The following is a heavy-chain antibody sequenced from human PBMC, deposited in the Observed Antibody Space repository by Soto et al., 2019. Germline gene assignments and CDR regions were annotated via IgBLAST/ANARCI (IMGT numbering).Heavy chain of an antibody. CDR3: ARVLELPHFDYGGMDV. CDR2: ISSSSSYI. V-gene: IGHV3-21*01. Sequence: EVQLVESGGGLVKPGGSLRLSCAASGFTFSSYSMNWVRQAPGKGLEWVSSISSSSSYIYYADSVKGRFTISRDNAKNDRYLQMNTLSAVDTAVYDCARVLELPHFDYGGMDVGGEGPTVMVSS. D-gene: IGHD1-7*01. CDR1: GFTFSSYS. J-gene: IGHJ6*04.